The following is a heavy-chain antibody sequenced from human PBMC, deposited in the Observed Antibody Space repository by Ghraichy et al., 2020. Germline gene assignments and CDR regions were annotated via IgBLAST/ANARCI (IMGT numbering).Heavy chain of an antibody. V-gene: IGHV4-30-4*01. CDR1: GGSISSGDYY. CDR2: IYYSGST. D-gene: IGHD3-22*01. Sequence: SETLSLTCTVSGGSISSGDYYWSWIRQPPGKGLEWIGYIYYSGSTYYNPSLKSRVTISVDTSKNQFSLKLSSVTAADTAVYYCATQDYYYDSSGSNNAFDIWGQGTMVTVSS. CDR3: ATQDYYYDSSGSNNAFDI. J-gene: IGHJ3*02.